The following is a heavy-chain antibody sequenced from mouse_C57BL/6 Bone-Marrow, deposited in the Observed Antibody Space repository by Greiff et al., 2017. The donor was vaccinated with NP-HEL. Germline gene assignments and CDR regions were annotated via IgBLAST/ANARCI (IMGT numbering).Heavy chain of an antibody. Sequence: QVQLQQSGPELVNPGASVKISCKASGYAFSSSWMNWVKQRPGKGLEWIGRIYPGDGDTNYNGKFKGKATLTADKSSSTAYMQLSSLTSEDSAVYFCARREIITTVVADYWGQGTTLTVSS. J-gene: IGHJ2*01. D-gene: IGHD1-1*01. CDR1: GYAFSSSW. CDR2: IYPGDGDT. CDR3: ARREIITTVVADY. V-gene: IGHV1-82*01.